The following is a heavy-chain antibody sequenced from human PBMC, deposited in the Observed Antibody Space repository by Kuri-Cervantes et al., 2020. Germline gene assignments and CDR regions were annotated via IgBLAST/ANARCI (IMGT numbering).Heavy chain of an antibody. CDR2: ISAYNGNT. CDR1: GHTFTSYG. CDR3: ARDRPSSGYYEYYFDC. J-gene: IGHJ4*02. Sequence: ASVKVSCKASGHTFTSYGISWVRQAPGQGLGWMGWISAYNGNTNYAQKLQGRVTMTTDTSTSTAYMELRSLRSDDTAVYYCARDRPSSGYYEYYFDCWGQGTLVTVSS. D-gene: IGHD3-22*01. V-gene: IGHV1-18*01.